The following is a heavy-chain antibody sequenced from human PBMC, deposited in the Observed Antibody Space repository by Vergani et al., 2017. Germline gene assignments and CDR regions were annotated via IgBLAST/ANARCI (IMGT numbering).Heavy chain of an antibody. J-gene: IGHJ4*02. CDR3: ARGDDYGDYGVNFDY. Sequence: EVQLVESGGGLVQPGGSLRLSCAASGFTFSSYWMHWVRQAPGKGLVWVSRINSDGSSTSYADSVKGRFTISRDNAKNTLYLQMNSLRAEDTAVYYCARGDDYGDYGVNFDYWGQGTLVTVSS. CDR2: INSDGSST. V-gene: IGHV3-74*01. D-gene: IGHD4-17*01. CDR1: GFTFSSYW.